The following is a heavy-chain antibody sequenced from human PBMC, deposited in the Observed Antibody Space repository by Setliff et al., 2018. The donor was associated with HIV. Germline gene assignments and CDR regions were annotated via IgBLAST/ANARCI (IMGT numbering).Heavy chain of an antibody. CDR3: ASARIPTGGTSTSFDY. V-gene: IGHV3-7*01. CDR1: GFTFDDYG. Sequence: GGSLRLSCAASGFTFDDYGMSWVRQAPGKGLEWVANIKQDGSEKYYVDSVKGRFTISRDNSKNTLYLQLNSLRREDTAVYYCASARIPTGGTSTSFDYWGQGTLVTVSS. J-gene: IGHJ4*02. D-gene: IGHD1-1*01. CDR2: IKQDGSEK.